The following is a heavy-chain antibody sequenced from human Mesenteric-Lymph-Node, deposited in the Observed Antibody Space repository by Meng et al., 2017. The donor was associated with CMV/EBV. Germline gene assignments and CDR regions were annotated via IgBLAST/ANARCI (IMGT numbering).Heavy chain of an antibody. CDR1: GGSITSSSYY. CDR3: ARGYCGGDCFSGLYDS. CDR2: IYYSGST. J-gene: IGHJ4*02. Sequence: GSLRLSCTVSGGSITSSSYYWGWIRQPPGKGLEWIGNIYYSGSTYYNPSLKSRVVISVDTSRNQFSLKLSFVTTADTAVYYCARGYCGGDCFSGLYDSWGQGTLVTVSS. D-gene: IGHD2-21*01. V-gene: IGHV4-39*07.